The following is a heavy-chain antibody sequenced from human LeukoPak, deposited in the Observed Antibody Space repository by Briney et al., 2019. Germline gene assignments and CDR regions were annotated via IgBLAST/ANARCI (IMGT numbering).Heavy chain of an antibody. D-gene: IGHD3-22*01. J-gene: IGHJ4*02. V-gene: IGHV3-11*04. CDR2: ISSSGSTI. Sequence: PGGSLRLSCAASGFTFSDYYMSWIRQAPGKGLEWVSYISSSGSTIYYADSVKGRFTISRDNAKNSLYLQMNSLRAEDTAVYYCARENDDPPYDSSGLFDYWGQGTLVTVSS. CDR3: ARENDDPPYDSSGLFDY. CDR1: GFTFSDYY.